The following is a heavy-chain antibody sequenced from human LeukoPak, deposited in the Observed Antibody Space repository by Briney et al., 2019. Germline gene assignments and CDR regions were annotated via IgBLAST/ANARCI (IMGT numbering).Heavy chain of an antibody. CDR2: IYPGDSDT. CDR1: GYSFTTYW. D-gene: IGHD6-19*01. CDR3: ASHRAIAVAGRDYYYGMDV. V-gene: IGHV5-51*01. Sequence: GESLKISCKGSGYSFTTYWIGWVRQMPGKGLEWMGIIYPGDSDTRYSPSFQGQVTISADKSISTAYLQWSSLKASDTAMYYCASHRAIAVAGRDYYYGMDVWGQGTTVTVSS. J-gene: IGHJ6*02.